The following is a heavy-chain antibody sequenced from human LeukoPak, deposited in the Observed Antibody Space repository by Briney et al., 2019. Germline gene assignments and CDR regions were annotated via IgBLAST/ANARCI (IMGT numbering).Heavy chain of an antibody. J-gene: IGHJ3*02. CDR3: ARKYSYGTYDAFDI. D-gene: IGHD5-18*01. CDR1: GYTFTGYY. CDR2: INANSGGT. V-gene: IGHV1-2*02. Sequence: ASVKVSCMASGYTFTGYYMHWVRQAPGEGLEWMGWINANSGGTNYAQKFQGRVTMTRDTSISTAYMELSRLRSDDTAVYYCARKYSYGTYDAFDIWGQGTMVTVSA.